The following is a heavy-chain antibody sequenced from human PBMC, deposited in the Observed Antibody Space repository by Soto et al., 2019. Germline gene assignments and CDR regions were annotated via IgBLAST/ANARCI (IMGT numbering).Heavy chain of an antibody. V-gene: IGHV1-3*01. D-gene: IGHD3-10*01. CDR2: INAGNGNA. CDR3: EIMVRGTNVDY. Sequence: ASVKVSCKASGYTFTSSAMHWVRQAPGQRLEWMGWINAGNGNAKYSQKFQGRVTITRDTSASTAYMELSSLRSEDTAVYYCEIMVRGTNVDYWGQGTLVTVSS. J-gene: IGHJ4*02. CDR1: GYTFTSSA.